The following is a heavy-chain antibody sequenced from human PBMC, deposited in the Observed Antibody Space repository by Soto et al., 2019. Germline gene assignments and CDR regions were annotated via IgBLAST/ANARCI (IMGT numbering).Heavy chain of an antibody. V-gene: IGHV3-15*07. Sequence: EVQLVESGGGLVPPGGSLRLSCATSGFIFTDAGRNWVRQVPGKGREWVGRVKTTAQGETKDYAAPVKGRFTISRDDSRNTLHLQMTSLRTEDTAVYYCTTGSYEGYWGQGVLVTVAS. D-gene: IGHD3-3*01. CDR2: VKTTAQGETK. CDR3: TTGSYEGY. CDR1: GFIFTDAG. J-gene: IGHJ4*02.